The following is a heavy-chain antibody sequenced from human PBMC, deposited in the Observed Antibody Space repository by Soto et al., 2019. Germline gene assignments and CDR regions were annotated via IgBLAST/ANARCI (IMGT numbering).Heavy chain of an antibody. CDR1: GYTFTSYG. Sequence: QVQLVQSGAEVKKPGASVKVSCKASGYTFTSYGISWVRQAPGQGLEWMGWISAYNGNTNYAQKLQGRVTMTTDTSTSTAYRELRSLRSDDTAVYYCARLRLGYYDSSGYYSPPGYWGQGTLVTVSS. CDR2: ISAYNGNT. V-gene: IGHV1-18*01. D-gene: IGHD3-22*01. CDR3: ARLRLGYYDSSGYYSPPGY. J-gene: IGHJ4*02.